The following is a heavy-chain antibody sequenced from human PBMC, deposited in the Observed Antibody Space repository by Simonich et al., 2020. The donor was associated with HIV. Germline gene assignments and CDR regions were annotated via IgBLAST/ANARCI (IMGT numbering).Heavy chain of an antibody. CDR1: GFTFYDYA. Sequence: EVQLVESGGGLVQPGRSLRLSCAASGFTFYDYAMHWVRQAPGKGLEGVSGISWNSGSIGYADSVKGRFTISRDNAKNYLYLQMNRLRAEDMALYYCAKDRGYSYGYSAFDIWGQGTMVTVSS. CDR2: ISWNSGSI. CDR3: AKDRGYSYGYSAFDI. D-gene: IGHD5-18*01. V-gene: IGHV3-9*03. J-gene: IGHJ3*02.